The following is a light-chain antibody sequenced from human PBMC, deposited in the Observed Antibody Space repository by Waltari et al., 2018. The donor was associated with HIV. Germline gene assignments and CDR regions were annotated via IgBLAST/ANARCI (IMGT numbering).Light chain of an antibody. CDR2: EVS. CDR1: SSDVGSYNL. J-gene: IGLJ2*01. Sequence: QSALTKPASVSGSPGQSITISCTGTSSDVGSYNLVSWYQQNPDKAPKLMIYEVSKRPSGVSNRFSGSKSGNTASLTISGLQAEDEAAYYCCSYAGSSTLIFGGGTKLTVL. V-gene: IGLV2-23*02. CDR3: CSYAGSSTLI.